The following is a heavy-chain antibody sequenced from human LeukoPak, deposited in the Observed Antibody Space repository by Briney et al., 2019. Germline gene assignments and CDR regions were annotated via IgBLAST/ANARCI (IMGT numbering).Heavy chain of an antibody. CDR2: IYASATT. CDR1: GDSINNYY. V-gene: IGHV4-4*09. Sequence: TSETLSLTCTVSGDSINNYYWTWVRQPPGMGLEWVGYIYASATTTYNPSLESRLTISVDTSKNLLSLRLTSVTAADTAVYYCARLPQRGELPYYFDLWGPGTQVTVSS. D-gene: IGHD1-7*01. J-gene: IGHJ4*02. CDR3: ARLPQRGELPYYFDL.